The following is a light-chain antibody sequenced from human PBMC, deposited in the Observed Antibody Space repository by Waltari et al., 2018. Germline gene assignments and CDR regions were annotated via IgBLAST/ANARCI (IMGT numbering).Light chain of an antibody. Sequence: ETVLTQSPVTLSLSPGERATLSCRASQTVNTYLAWYQQKPGQAPRLLIYDTSNRATRIPARFSRSGSGTDFTLTISSLEPEDFAVYYCQQRNSWPLTCGGGTKVEIK. CDR3: QQRNSWPLT. CDR1: QTVNTY. V-gene: IGKV3-11*01. J-gene: IGKJ4*01. CDR2: DTS.